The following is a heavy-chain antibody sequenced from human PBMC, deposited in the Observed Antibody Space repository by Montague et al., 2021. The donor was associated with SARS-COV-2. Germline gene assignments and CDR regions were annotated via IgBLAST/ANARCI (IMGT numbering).Heavy chain of an antibody. Sequence: SETLSLTCEVSGGSISSYYWNWIRQSPGKGLEWIGYVHYTGSTKYNPSLKTRVTLTLDTPKNHFSLKLSSVTAADTAVYYCARAQNTCFIANCVNYFEVWGLGALVTVSS. V-gene: IGHV4-59*01. CDR1: GGSISSYY. D-gene: IGHD1-1*01. CDR3: ARAQNTCFIANCVNYFEV. CDR2: VHYTGST. J-gene: IGHJ4*02.